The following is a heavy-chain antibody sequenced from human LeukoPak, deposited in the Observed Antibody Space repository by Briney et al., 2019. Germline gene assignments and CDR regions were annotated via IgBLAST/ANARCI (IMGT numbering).Heavy chain of an antibody. CDR1: GFTFSSYA. CDR2: ISYDGSNK. Sequence: PGRSLRLSCAASGFTFSSYATHWVRQAPGKGLEWVAVISYDGSNKYYADSVKGRFTISRDNSKNTLYLQMNSLRPEDTAVYYCAREWELVYWGQGTLVTVSS. CDR3: AREWELVY. J-gene: IGHJ4*02. D-gene: IGHD1-26*01. V-gene: IGHV3-30-3*01.